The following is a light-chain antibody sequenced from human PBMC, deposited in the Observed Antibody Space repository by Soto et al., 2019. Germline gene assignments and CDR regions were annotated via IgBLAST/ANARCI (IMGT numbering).Light chain of an antibody. CDR3: ASWDGSLNGWV. J-gene: IGLJ3*02. CDR2: SNN. Sequence: QSVLTQPPSASGTPGQRVTISCSGRSSNIGINPVNWYQHFPGTAPKVLMYSNNQRPSGVPDRFSGSKSGTSASLAISGLQSEDEADYYCASWDGSLNGWVFGGGTKLTVL. CDR1: SSNIGINP. V-gene: IGLV1-44*01.